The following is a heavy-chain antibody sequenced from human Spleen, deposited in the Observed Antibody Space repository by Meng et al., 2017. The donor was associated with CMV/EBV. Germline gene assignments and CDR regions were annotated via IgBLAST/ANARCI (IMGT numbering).Heavy chain of an antibody. J-gene: IGHJ4*02. D-gene: IGHD6-19*01. Sequence: VYGGSFSGYYWSWIRQPPGKGLEWIGEINHSGSTNYNPSLKSRVTISVDTSKNQFSLKLSSVTAADTAVYYCARRSIGYSSGWYYFDYWGQGTLVTVPQ. CDR3: ARRSIGYSSGWYYFDY. CDR1: GGSFSGYY. V-gene: IGHV4-34*01. CDR2: INHSGST.